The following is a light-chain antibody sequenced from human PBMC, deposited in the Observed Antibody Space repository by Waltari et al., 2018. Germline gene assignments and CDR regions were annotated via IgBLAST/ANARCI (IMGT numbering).Light chain of an antibody. V-gene: IGLV1-40*01. CDR3: QSYDISLSVV. Sequence: QSVLTQPPSVSGAPGQRVTISCTGSGSNIGAGYDVTWYQQLPRAAPKLLIYGSSSRPLGVPDRFFGSTSGTSASLAITGLQAEDEADYYCQSYDISLSVVFGGGTKLTVL. CDR2: GSS. CDR1: GSNIGAGYD. J-gene: IGLJ3*02.